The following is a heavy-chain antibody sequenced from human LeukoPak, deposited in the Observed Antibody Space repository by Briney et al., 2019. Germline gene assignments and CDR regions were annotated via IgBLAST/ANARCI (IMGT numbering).Heavy chain of an antibody. J-gene: IGHJ4*02. CDR1: GFTFSSYS. CDR3: ARARGKLLLDYFDY. V-gene: IGHV3-48*04. CDR2: ISSSSSTI. D-gene: IGHD2-15*01. Sequence: GGSLRLSCAASGFTFSSYSMNWVRQAPGKGLEWVSYISSSSSTIYYADSVKGRFTISRDNAKNSLYLQMNSLRAEDTAVYYCARARGKLLLDYFDYWGQGTLVTVSS.